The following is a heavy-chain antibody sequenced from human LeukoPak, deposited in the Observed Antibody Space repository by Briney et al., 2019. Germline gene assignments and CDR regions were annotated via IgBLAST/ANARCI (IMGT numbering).Heavy chain of an antibody. J-gene: IGHJ4*02. CDR2: IWYDGSNK. V-gene: IGHV3-33*01. Sequence: GRSLRLSCAASGFTFSSYGMHWVRQAPGKGLEWVAVIWYDGSNKYYADSVKGRFTISRDNSKNTLYLQMNSLRAEDTAVHYCARDCSSTRCIDYWGQGTLVTVSS. CDR3: ARDCSSTRCIDY. D-gene: IGHD2-2*01. CDR1: GFTFSSYG.